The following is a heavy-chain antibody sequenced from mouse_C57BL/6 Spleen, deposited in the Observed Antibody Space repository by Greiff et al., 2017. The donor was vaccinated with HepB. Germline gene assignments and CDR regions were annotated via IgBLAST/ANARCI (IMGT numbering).Heavy chain of an antibody. J-gene: IGHJ2*01. V-gene: IGHV1-61*01. D-gene: IGHD1-1*01. Sequence: QVQLKESGAELVRPGSSVKLSCKASGYTFTSYWMDWVKQRPGQGLEWIGNIYPSDSETHYNQKFKDKATLTVDKSSSTAYMQLSSLTSEDSAVYYCARTTTVVADYWGQGTTLTVSS. CDR1: GYTFTSYW. CDR2: IYPSDSET. CDR3: ARTTTVVADY.